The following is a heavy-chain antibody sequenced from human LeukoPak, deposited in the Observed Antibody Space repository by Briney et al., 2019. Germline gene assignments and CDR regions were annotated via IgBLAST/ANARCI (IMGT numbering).Heavy chain of an antibody. CDR2: MNPNSGNT. J-gene: IGHJ4*02. CDR3: ARLREYDSSGYYYGY. Sequence: GASVKVSCKASGYTFTSYDINWVRQATGQGLQWMGWMNPNSGNTGYAQKFQGRVTMTRNTSISTAYMELSSLRSEDTAVYYCARLREYDSSGYYYGYWGQGTLVTVSS. V-gene: IGHV1-8*01. D-gene: IGHD3-22*01. CDR1: GYTFTSYD.